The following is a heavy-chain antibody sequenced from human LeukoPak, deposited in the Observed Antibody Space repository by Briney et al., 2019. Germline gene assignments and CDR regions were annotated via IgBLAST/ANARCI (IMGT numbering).Heavy chain of an antibody. J-gene: IGHJ4*02. CDR2: ISYDGSNK. D-gene: IGHD3-10*01. CDR1: GFTFSSYA. CDR3: AKVTNYYGSGSYPYYFDY. V-gene: IGHV3-30-3*01. Sequence: GGSLRLSCAASGFTFSSYAMPWVRQAPGKGLEWVAVISYDGSNKYYADSVKGRFTISRDNSKNTLYLQMNSLRAEDTAVYYCAKVTNYYGSGSYPYYFDYWGQGTLVTVSS.